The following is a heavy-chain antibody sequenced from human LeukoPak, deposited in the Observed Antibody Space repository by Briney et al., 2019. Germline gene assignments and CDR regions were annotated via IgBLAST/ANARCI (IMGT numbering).Heavy chain of an antibody. V-gene: IGHV3-23*01. CDR1: GFTFSNYA. Sequence: GGSLRLSCAASGFTFSNYAMNWVRQAPGKGVEWVSAISGGGESTYNAGSVKGRFIISRDNSQNTVYVQMNSLRAEDTAVYYCAKGEGGSCSSSSCSTYFDYWGQGTLVTVSS. CDR2: ISGGGEST. CDR3: AKGEGGSCSSSSCSTYFDY. J-gene: IGHJ4*02. D-gene: IGHD2-15*01.